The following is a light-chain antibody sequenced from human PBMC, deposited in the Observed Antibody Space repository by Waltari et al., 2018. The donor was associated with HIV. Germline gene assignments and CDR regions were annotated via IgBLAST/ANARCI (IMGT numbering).Light chain of an antibody. CDR2: EVS. V-gene: IGLV2-23*02. CDR1: SSDVGSYNL. J-gene: IGLJ1*01. Sequence: QSALTQPASVSGSPGQSITISCTGTSSDVGSYNLVSWYQQHPGKAPTLMIYEVSKRPSVLSKRLSGSSAGNTATLTISGLQAEDEADYYCCSYAGSSTFYVCGTGTKVTVL. CDR3: CSYAGSSTFYV.